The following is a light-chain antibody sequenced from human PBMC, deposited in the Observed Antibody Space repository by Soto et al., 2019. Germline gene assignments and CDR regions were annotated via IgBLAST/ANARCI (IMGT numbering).Light chain of an antibody. CDR1: RSDVGGFNY. V-gene: IGLV2-14*01. J-gene: IGLJ1*01. Sequence: QSVLSQPASVSGSPGQSITISCTATRSDVGGFNYVSWVQQHPGKAPKLMIYEVSNRPPGVSNRFSGSKSGNTASLTISGLQAEDEADYYCSSYTSISSLLFGTGTKVT. CDR3: SSYTSISSLL. CDR2: EVS.